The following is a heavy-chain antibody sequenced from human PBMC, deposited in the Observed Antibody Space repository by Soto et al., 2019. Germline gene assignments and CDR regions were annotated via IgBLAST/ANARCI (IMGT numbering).Heavy chain of an antibody. CDR2: ISGSGGST. V-gene: IGHV3-23*01. CDR3: AKKFLGYGSGSYYNDYYYYYMDV. Sequence: EVQLLESGGGLVQPGGSLRLSCAASGFTFSSYAMSWVRQAPGKGLEWVSAISGSGGSTYYADSVKGRFTISRDNSKNTLYLQMNSLRAEDTAVYYCAKKFLGYGSGSYYNDYYYYYMDVWGKGTTVTVSS. CDR1: GFTFSSYA. J-gene: IGHJ6*03. D-gene: IGHD3-10*01.